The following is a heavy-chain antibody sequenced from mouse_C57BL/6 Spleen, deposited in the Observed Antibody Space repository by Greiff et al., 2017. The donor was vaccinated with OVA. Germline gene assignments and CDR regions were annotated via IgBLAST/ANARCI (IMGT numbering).Heavy chain of an antibody. V-gene: IGHV1-69*01. CDR3: NDYDGRAMDY. Sequence: QVQLQQPGAELVMPGASVKLSCKASGYTFTSYWMHWVKQRPGQGLEWIGEIDPSDSYTNYNQKFKGKSTLTVDKSSSTAYMQLSSLTSEDSAVYFCNDYDGRAMDYWGQGTSVTVSS. CDR2: IDPSDSYT. D-gene: IGHD2-4*01. CDR1: GYTFTSYW. J-gene: IGHJ4*01.